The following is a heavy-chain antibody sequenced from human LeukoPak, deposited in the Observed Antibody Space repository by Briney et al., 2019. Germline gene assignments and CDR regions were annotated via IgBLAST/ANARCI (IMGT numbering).Heavy chain of an antibody. V-gene: IGHV1-8*01. CDR3: AKKWGATIRYYYYYYMDV. J-gene: IGHJ6*03. CDR2: MNPNSGNT. CDR1: GYTFTSYD. D-gene: IGHD1-26*01. Sequence: GASVKVSCKASGYTFTSYDINWVRQATGQGLEWMGWMNPNSGNTGYAQKFQGRVTMTRNTSISTAYMELSSLRSEETAVYYCAKKWGATIRYYYYYYMDVWGKGTTVTVSS.